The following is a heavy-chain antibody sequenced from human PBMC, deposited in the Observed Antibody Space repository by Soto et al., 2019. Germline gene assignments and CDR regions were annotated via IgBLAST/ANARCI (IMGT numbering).Heavy chain of an antibody. J-gene: IGHJ6*02. Sequence: VQLVQSGAEVKKPGSSVKLSCKASGGTFNRYTISWVRQAPGQGLEWMGGIIPIFGTANYAKKFQGRVAIIADESTSAAYMELRSLRSEDTTVYYCALWGCRDGNKSKYNYSVMDVWGQGTTFTVSS. V-gene: IGHV1-69*01. D-gene: IGHD7-27*01. CDR2: IIPIFGTA. CDR1: GGTFNRYT. CDR3: ALWGCRDGNKSKYNYSVMDV.